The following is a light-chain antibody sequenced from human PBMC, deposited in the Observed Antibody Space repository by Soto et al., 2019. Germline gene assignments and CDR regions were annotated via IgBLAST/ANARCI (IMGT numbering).Light chain of an antibody. Sequence: QSALTQPPSASGTPGQRVTISCSGSSSNIGSNPVNWYQQLPGTAPKLLIYSNNQRPSGVPDRFSGSKSGTSASLAISGLQSEDEANYYCAAWDDSLNRDVVFGGGTKLTVL. J-gene: IGLJ2*01. CDR3: AAWDDSLNRDVV. V-gene: IGLV1-44*01. CDR2: SNN. CDR1: SSNIGSNP.